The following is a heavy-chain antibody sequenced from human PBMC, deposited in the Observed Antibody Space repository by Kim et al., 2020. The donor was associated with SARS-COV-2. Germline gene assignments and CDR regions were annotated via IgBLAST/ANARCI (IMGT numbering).Heavy chain of an antibody. D-gene: IGHD3-3*01. Sequence: ASVKVSCKASGYTFTDYYIHWVRQAPGQGLEWMGWINPYSGDTTYAQKFQGRVTMTRDTSISTSYVELSSLRSDDTAVYYCARSAHFWSGHYLDFWGQGT. CDR3: ARSAHFWSGHYLDF. V-gene: IGHV1-2*02. J-gene: IGHJ4*02. CDR1: GYTFTDYY. CDR2: INPYSGDT.